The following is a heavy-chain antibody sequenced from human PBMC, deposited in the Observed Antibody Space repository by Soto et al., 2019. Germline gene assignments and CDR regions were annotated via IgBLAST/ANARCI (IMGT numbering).Heavy chain of an antibody. D-gene: IGHD1-1*01. CDR2: IYYSGST. CDR3: VNERHDAFDI. V-gene: IGHV4-59*08. J-gene: IGHJ3*02. Sequence: SETLSLTCTVSGGSISNYYWSWIRQPPGKGLEWIGYIYYSGSTNYNPSLKSRVTISVDTSKNQFSLKLSSVTAADTAVYYCVNERHDAFDIWGQGTMVTVSS. CDR1: GGSISNYY.